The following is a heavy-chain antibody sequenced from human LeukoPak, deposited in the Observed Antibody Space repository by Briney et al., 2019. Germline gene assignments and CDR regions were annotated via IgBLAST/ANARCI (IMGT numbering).Heavy chain of an antibody. CDR3: AKAPSYGSGSYHVDY. V-gene: IGHV3-21*01. CDR2: ISSSSSYI. CDR1: GFTFSSYA. Sequence: GGSLRLSCAASGFTFSSYAMHWVRQAPGKGLEWVSSISSSSSYIYYADSVKGRFTISRDNSKNTLYLQMNSLRAEDTAVYYCAKAPSYGSGSYHVDYWGQGTLVTVSS. J-gene: IGHJ4*02. D-gene: IGHD3-10*01.